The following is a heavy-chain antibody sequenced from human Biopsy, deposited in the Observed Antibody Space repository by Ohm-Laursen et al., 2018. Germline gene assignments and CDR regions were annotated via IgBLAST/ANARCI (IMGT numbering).Heavy chain of an antibody. D-gene: IGHD3-22*01. CDR1: GGSISSYY. CDR2: VYYSGST. Sequence: SQTLSLTCTVSGGSISSYYWTWIRQPPGKGLEWIGDVYYSGSTNRNPSIKSRVTILVDTSKHHFSLKQHSVTAADTAVYYCGRREVVITHDAFDTWGQGTMVTVSS. V-gene: IGHV4-59*08. J-gene: IGHJ3*02. CDR3: GRREVVITHDAFDT.